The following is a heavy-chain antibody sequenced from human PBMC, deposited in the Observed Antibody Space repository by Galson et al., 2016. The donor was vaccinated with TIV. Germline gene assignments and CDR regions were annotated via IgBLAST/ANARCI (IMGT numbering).Heavy chain of an antibody. CDR1: GFTFSRYG. Sequence: SLRLSCAASGFTFSRYGIHWVRQAPGKGLEWVAVLSNDGSNKYYANSVKGRFTISSDNSKDTLYLQMNNLRDEATAVYYYAKINYQFLFSNAFDIWGQGTMVTVSS. V-gene: IGHV3-30*18. CDR3: AKINYQFLFSNAFDI. CDR2: LSNDGSNK. D-gene: IGHD3-10*01. J-gene: IGHJ3*02.